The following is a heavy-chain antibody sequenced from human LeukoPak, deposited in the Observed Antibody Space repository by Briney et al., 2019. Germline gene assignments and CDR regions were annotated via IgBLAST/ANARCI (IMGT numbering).Heavy chain of an antibody. CDR1: GYTFTSYY. D-gene: IGHD6-19*01. J-gene: IGHJ6*03. CDR2: INPSGGST. Sequence: ASVKVSCKASGYTFTSYYMHWVRQAPGRGLEWMGIINPSGGSTSYAQKFQGRVTMTRDMSTSTVYMELSSLRSEDTAVYYCASLAVAGTSYYYMDVWGKGTTVTVSS. V-gene: IGHV1-46*01. CDR3: ASLAVAGTSYYYMDV.